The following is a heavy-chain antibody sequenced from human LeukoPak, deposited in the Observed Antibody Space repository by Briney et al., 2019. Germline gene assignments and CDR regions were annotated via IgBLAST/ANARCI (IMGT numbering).Heavy chain of an antibody. CDR3: ARAVEMASFWSFDY. V-gene: IGHV4-59*01. CDR2: IYYSGST. J-gene: IGHJ4*02. Sequence: PETLSLTCTVSGGSISSYYWSWIRQPPGKGLEWIGYIYYSGSTNYNPSLKSRVTISVDTSKNQFSLKLSSVTAADTAVYYCARAVEMASFWSFDYWGQGTLVTVSS. CDR1: GGSISSYY. D-gene: IGHD5-24*01.